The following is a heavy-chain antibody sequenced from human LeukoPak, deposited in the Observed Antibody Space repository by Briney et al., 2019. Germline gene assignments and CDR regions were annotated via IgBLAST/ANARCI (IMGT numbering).Heavy chain of an antibody. CDR3: ASEGGDYDV. V-gene: IGHV3-21*01. Sequence: PGGPLRLSCAASGFTFSSYSMNWVRQAPGKGLEWVSSISSSSSYIYYADSVKGRFTISRDNAKNSLYLQMNSLRAEDTAVYYCASEGGDYDVWGKGTTVTVSS. J-gene: IGHJ6*04. CDR2: ISSSSSYI. CDR1: GFTFSSYS. D-gene: IGHD3-16*01.